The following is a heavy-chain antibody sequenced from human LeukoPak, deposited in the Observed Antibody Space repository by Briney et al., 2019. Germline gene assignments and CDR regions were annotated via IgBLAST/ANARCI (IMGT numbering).Heavy chain of an antibody. CDR3: ARQRLGQDGTTMTS. V-gene: IGHV4-34*01. J-gene: IGHJ4*02. CDR2: INHTGST. Sequence: SETLSLTCAVYGGSFSGYYWDWIRQPPGKGLEWIGEINHTGSTYYNPSLKSRVTISVDTSKNQFSLKLSSVTAADTAVYYCARQRLGQDGTTMTSWGQGTLVTVSS. D-gene: IGHD4-17*01. CDR1: GGSFSGYY.